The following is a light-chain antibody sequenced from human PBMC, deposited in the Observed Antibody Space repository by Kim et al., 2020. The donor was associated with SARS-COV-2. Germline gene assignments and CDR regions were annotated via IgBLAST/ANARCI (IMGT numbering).Light chain of an antibody. CDR3: QQFNSYPRT. J-gene: IGKJ2*01. Sequence: SASVGDRVTITCRASQGISTALAWYQQKPGKAPNLLIYDASTLESGVPSRFSGSGSGTDFTLTISSLQPEDFANYYCQQFNSYPRTFGQGTKLEI. CDR1: QGISTA. CDR2: DAS. V-gene: IGKV1-13*02.